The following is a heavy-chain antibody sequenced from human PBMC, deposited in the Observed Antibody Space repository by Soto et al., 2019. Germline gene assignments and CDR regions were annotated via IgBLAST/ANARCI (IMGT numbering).Heavy chain of an antibody. CDR1: GFTFSSYT. Sequence: EVQLLESGGGLVKPGGSLRLSCAASGFTFSSYTMNWVRQAPGKGLEWVSSITSSSSAIYYADSVRGRFTISRDNAKNSLYLQMNSLRAEDAAVYYCARHPNTGTYHFNYWGQGTLVTVSS. CDR2: ITSSSSAI. D-gene: IGHD1-1*01. J-gene: IGHJ4*02. V-gene: IGHV3-21*01. CDR3: ARHPNTGTYHFNY.